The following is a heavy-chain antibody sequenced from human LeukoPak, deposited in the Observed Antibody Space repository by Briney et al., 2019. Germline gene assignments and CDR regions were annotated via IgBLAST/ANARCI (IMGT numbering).Heavy chain of an antibody. CDR3: AAVPGITGTGSPYYFDY. V-gene: IGHV3-48*02. Sequence: PGGSLRLSCAASGFTFNSYSMSWVRQAPGKGLEWVSYISHTSESTYYADSVRGRFSISRDDAKSSLYLQMNSLRDEDTAVYYCAAVPGITGTGSPYYFDYWGQGTLVTVSS. CDR2: ISHTSEST. J-gene: IGHJ4*02. CDR1: GFTFNSYS. D-gene: IGHD1-20*01.